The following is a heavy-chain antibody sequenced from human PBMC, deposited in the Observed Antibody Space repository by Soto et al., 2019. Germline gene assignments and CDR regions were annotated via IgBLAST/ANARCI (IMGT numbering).Heavy chain of an antibody. CDR3: TRPPYSSGWYEGAFDI. CDR2: IRSKANSYAT. CDR1: GFTFSGSA. V-gene: IGHV3-73*01. D-gene: IGHD6-19*01. J-gene: IGHJ3*02. Sequence: PXGSLRLSCAASGFTFSGSAMHWVRQAAGKGLEWVGRIRSKANSYATAYAASVKGRFTISRDDSKNTAYLQMNSLKTEDTAVYYCTRPPYSSGWYEGAFDIWGQGTMVTVSS.